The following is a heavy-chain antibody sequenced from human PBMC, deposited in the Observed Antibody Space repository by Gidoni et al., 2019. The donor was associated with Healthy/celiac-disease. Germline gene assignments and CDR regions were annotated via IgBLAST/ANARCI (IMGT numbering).Heavy chain of an antibody. J-gene: IGHJ4*02. V-gene: IGHV4-38-2*01. Sequence: QVQLQESGPGLVKPSDTLSLTCAVSGYSISSGYYWGWIRQPPGKGLEWIGSIYHSGSNYYNPSLKSRVTISVDTSKNQFSLKLSSVTAADTAVYYCARAGTYYYDSSGYFGGAFDYWGQGTLVTVSS. CDR3: ARAGTYYYDSSGYFGGAFDY. CDR1: GYSISSGYY. D-gene: IGHD3-22*01. CDR2: IYHSGSN.